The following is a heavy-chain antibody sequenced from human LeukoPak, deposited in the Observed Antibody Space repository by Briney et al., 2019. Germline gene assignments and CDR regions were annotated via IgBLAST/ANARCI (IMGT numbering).Heavy chain of an antibody. Sequence: ASVKVSCKASGYTFTSYYMHWERQAPGQGLEWMGIINPSGGSTSYAQKFQGRVTMTRDTSTSTVYMELSSLRSEDTAVYYCARDSSGRHFDYWGQGTLVTVSS. CDR3: ARDSSGRHFDY. CDR1: GYTFTSYY. J-gene: IGHJ4*02. V-gene: IGHV1-46*01. D-gene: IGHD3-22*01. CDR2: INPSGGST.